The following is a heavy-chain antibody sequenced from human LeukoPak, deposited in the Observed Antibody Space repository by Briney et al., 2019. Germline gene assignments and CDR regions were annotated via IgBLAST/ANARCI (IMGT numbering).Heavy chain of an antibody. CDR3: ARDPPQYYDFAIYGMDV. D-gene: IGHD3-3*01. CDR1: GGTFSSYA. Sequence: ASVKVSCKASGGTFSSYAISWVRQAPGQGLEWMGGIIPIFGTPNYAQKFQGRVTITADESTSTAYMELSSLRSEDTAVYYCARDPPQYYDFAIYGMDVWGQGTTVTVSS. CDR2: IIPIFGTP. V-gene: IGHV1-69*13. J-gene: IGHJ6*02.